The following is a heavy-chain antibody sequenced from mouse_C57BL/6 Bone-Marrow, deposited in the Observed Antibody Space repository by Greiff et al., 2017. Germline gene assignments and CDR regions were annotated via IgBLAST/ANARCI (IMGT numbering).Heavy chain of an antibody. CDR3: VWSAWFAY. CDR2: INPNNGGT. Sequence: EVQLQQSGPELVKPGASVKISCKASGYTFTDYYMNWVKQSHGKSLEWIGDINPNNGGTSYNQKFKGKATLTVDKSSSTAYMELRSLTSEDSAVYFCVWSAWFAYWGQGTLVTVSA. D-gene: IGHD1-1*02. CDR1: GYTFTDYY. V-gene: IGHV1-26*01. J-gene: IGHJ3*01.